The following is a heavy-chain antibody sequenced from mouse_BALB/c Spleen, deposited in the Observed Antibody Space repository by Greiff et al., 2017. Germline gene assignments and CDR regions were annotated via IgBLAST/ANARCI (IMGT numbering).Heavy chain of an antibody. CDR1: GYTFTSYW. CDR3: ARSSGTVYFDY. V-gene: IGHV1-7*01. J-gene: IGHJ2*01. CDR2: INPSTGYT. D-gene: IGHD4-1*01. Sequence: QVHVKQSGAELAKPGASVKMSCKASGYTFTSYWMHWVKQRPGQGLEWIGYINPSTGYTEYNQKFKDKATLTADKSSSTAYMQLSSLTSEDSAVYYCARSSGTVYFDYWGQGTTLTVSS.